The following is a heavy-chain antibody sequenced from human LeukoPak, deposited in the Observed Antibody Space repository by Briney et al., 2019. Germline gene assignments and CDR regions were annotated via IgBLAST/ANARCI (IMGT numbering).Heavy chain of an antibody. CDR2: IKRDGSEK. CDR3: ARGAPPYCCYYMDG. V-gene: IGHV3-7*01. CDR1: GFTFSSYW. J-gene: IGHJ6*03. Sequence: GGALRLSCAASGFTFSSYWMTWVRQAPGKGLEWVANIKRDGSEKYYVDSVKGRFTISRDNAKNSLYLQMNSLRADDTAVYYCARGAPPYCCYYMDGWGKGTTVTVSS.